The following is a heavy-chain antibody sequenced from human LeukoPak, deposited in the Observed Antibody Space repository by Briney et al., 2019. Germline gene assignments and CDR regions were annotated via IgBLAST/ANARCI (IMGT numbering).Heavy chain of an antibody. J-gene: IGHJ4*02. V-gene: IGHV1-8*02. Sequence: ASVKVSCKASGYTFTNYDINWVRQATGQGLEWLGWVSTDSGNSDSAQKFQGRITLTRDTSVSTVFLELRNLRSDDTAVYYCARGVSRGVDYWGQGTLVTVSS. CDR1: GYTFTNYD. CDR2: VSTDSGNS. CDR3: ARGVSRGVDY. D-gene: IGHD3-16*01.